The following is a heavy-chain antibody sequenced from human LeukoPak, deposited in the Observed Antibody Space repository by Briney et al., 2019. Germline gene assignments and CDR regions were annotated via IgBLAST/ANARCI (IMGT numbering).Heavy chain of an antibody. CDR1: GYTFTSCG. J-gene: IGHJ6*03. CDR3: ARRIPPTYYYDSSGYYSYYYYYMDV. CDR2: ISAYNGNT. D-gene: IGHD3-22*01. V-gene: IGHV1-18*01. Sequence: GASVKVSCKASGYTFTSCGISWVRQAPGQGLEWMGWISAYNGNTNYVQKLQGRVTMTTDTSTSTAYMELRSLRSDDTAVYYCARRIPPTYYYDSSGYYSYYYYYMDVWGKGTTVTVSS.